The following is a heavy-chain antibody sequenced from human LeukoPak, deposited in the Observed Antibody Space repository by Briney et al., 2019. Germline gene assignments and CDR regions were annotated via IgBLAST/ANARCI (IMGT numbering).Heavy chain of an antibody. CDR3: AREDDWNYEDY. CDR2: IKQDGSEK. CDR1: GFTFSDYW. D-gene: IGHD1-7*01. J-gene: IGHJ4*02. Sequence: GGSLRLSCAGSGFTFSDYWVDWVRQAPGKGLEWVANIKQDGSEKNYVNSVKGRFTISRDNAKNSLYLQMNSLRAEDTAIYYCAREDDWNYEDYWGQGTLVTVSS. V-gene: IGHV3-7*01.